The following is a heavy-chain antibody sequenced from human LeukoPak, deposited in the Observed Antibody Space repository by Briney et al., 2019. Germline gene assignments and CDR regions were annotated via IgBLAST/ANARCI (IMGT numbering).Heavy chain of an antibody. CDR3: ARDGYYDSSGYDYYYYMDV. V-gene: IGHV1-69*13. J-gene: IGHJ6*03. CDR1: GGTFSSYA. D-gene: IGHD3-22*01. Sequence: SVKVSCKASGGTFSSYAISWVRQAPGQGLEWMGGIIPIFGTANYAQKFQGRVTITADESTSTAYMELSSLRSGDTAVYYCARDGYYDSSGYDYYYYMDVWGKGTTVTVSS. CDR2: IIPIFGTA.